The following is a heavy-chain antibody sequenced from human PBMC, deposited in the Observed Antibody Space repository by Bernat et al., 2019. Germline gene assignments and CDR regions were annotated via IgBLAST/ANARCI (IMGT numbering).Heavy chain of an antibody. D-gene: IGHD6-13*01. CDR3: GRDFGGIAASGTVGWFDP. V-gene: IGHV3-33*01. CDR2: IWYDGSNK. Sequence: QVQLVESGGGVVQPGRSLRLSCAASGFTFNHFGMHWVRQAPGKGLEWVAVIWYDGSNKYYADSVKGRFTISRDNSKNTLYLQMNSLRAEDTAVYYWGRDFGGIAASGTVGWFDPWGQGTLVTVSS. CDR1: GFTFNHFG. J-gene: IGHJ5*02.